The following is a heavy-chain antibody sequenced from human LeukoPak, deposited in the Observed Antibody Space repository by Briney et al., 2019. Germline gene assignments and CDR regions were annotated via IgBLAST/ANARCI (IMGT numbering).Heavy chain of an antibody. V-gene: IGHV3-23*01. Sequence: GGSLRLSCAASGFTFSGYAMSWVRQAPGKGLEWVSAISGSGGSTYYADSVKGRFTISRDNSKNTLYLQMNSLRAEDTAVYYCAKDLGAVVPAAMYYYYYYGMDVWGQGTTVTVSS. D-gene: IGHD2-2*01. CDR3: AKDLGAVVPAAMYYYYYYGMDV. CDR2: ISGSGGST. CDR1: GFTFSGYA. J-gene: IGHJ6*02.